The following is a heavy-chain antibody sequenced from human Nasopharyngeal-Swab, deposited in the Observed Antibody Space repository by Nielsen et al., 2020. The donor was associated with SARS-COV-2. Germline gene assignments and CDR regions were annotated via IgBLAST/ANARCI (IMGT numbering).Heavy chain of an antibody. CDR1: GFTFSSYW. Sequence: GGSLRLSCAASGFTFSSYWMSWVRQAPGKGLEWVANIKQDGSEKYYVDSVKGRFTISRDNAKNSLYLQMNSLRAEDTAVYYCARRPGYSYGIECYFDYWGQGTLVTVSS. J-gene: IGHJ4*02. V-gene: IGHV3-7*02. CDR3: ARRPGYSYGIECYFDY. CDR2: IKQDGSEK. D-gene: IGHD5-18*01.